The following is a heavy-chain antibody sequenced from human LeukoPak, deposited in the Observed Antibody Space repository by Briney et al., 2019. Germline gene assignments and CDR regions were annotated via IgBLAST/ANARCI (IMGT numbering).Heavy chain of an antibody. CDR1: GFTFSNYA. J-gene: IGHJ4*02. D-gene: IGHD2-2*01. Sequence: GGSLRLSCIASGFTFSNYAMNWVRQAPGKGLEWVSSITSVSSYKYYADSVKGRFTISRGNAKNSLFLQMNSLRAEDTAIYYCARDPTADDYWGQGTLVTVSS. CDR2: ITSVSSYK. CDR3: ARDPTADDY. V-gene: IGHV3-21*01.